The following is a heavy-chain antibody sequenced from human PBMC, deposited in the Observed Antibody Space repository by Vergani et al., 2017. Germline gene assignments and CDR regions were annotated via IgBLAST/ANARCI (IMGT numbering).Heavy chain of an antibody. CDR2: IDHTGRP. CDR1: GGSFTSYH. CDR3: ARVNTETNGHLYYYYYMDV. Sequence: QVQLQQWGGGLLKPSETLSLTCVVNGGSFTSYHWTWIRQSPGEGLEWVGDIDHTGRPDYNPSLKSRLTMSVDKSRNQSPLTLNSVTATDTAIYFCARVNTETNGHLYYYYYMDVWGEGTAVTVS. D-gene: IGHD4-11*01. V-gene: IGHV4-34*01. J-gene: IGHJ6*03.